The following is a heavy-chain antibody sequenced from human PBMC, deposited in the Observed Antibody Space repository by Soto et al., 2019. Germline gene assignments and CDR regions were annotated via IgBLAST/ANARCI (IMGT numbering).Heavy chain of an antibody. CDR1: GGSISSGDYY. CDR2: IYYSGST. Sequence: SETLALTCTVSGGSISSGDYYWSWIRQPPGKGLEWIGYIYYSGSTYYNPSLKSRVTISVDTSKNQFSLKLSSVTAADTAVYYCARNLNHYYDSSGYSLDAFEIWGQWTMVTV. J-gene: IGHJ3*02. D-gene: IGHD3-22*01. CDR3: ARNLNHYYDSSGYSLDAFEI. V-gene: IGHV4-30-4*01.